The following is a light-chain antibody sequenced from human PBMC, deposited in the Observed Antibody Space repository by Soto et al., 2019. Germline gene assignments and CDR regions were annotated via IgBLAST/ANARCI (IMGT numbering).Light chain of an antibody. V-gene: IGLV2-11*01. CDR3: CSYAGSYIWV. Sequence: QSVLTQPRSVSGSPGQAVAISCTGTNSDVGSYNYVSWYQQHPGKAPKLMIYDVSKRPSGVPDRFSGSKSGNTASLTISGLQAEDEADYYCCSYAGSYIWVFGGGTKVTVL. CDR1: NSDVGSYNY. CDR2: DVS. J-gene: IGLJ2*01.